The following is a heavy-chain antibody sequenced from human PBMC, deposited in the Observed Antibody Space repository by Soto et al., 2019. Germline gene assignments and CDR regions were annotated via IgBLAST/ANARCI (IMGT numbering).Heavy chain of an antibody. CDR1: GFTFSSYG. Sequence: QVPLVESGGGVVQPGRSLRLSCAASGFTFSSYGMHWVRQAPGKGLEWVAVIWYDGSNKYYADSVKGRFTISRDNSKNTLYLQMNSLRAEDTAVYYCARDTGSSGWYYFDYWGQGTLVTVSS. J-gene: IGHJ4*02. CDR3: ARDTGSSGWYYFDY. CDR2: IWYDGSNK. D-gene: IGHD6-19*01. V-gene: IGHV3-33*01.